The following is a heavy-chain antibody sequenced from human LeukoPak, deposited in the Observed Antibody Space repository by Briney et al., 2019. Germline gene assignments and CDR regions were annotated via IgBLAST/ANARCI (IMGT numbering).Heavy chain of an antibody. CDR2: IYIGDNP. D-gene: IGHD3-16*01. Sequence: GGSLRLSCAASGLTVSSSYMSWVRQAPGKGLEWVSIIYIGDNPHYADSVKGRFTISRHNSKNTLSLQMNSLRAEDTAVYYCAKHRGGGSYHGMDVWGQGTTVTVSS. CDR1: GLTVSSSY. V-gene: IGHV3-53*01. CDR3: AKHRGGGSYHGMDV. J-gene: IGHJ6*02.